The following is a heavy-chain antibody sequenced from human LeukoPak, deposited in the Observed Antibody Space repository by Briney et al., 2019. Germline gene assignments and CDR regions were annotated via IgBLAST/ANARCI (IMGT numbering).Heavy chain of an antibody. D-gene: IGHD3-3*01. CDR1: GYTFTSYH. Sequence: ASVKVSCKASGYTFTSYHINWVRQATGQGLEWVGWMNPNNSDIGYAQKFQGRVTITADESTSTAYMELSSLRSEDTAVYYCARDSASDDFWSGYYDYWGQGTLVTVSS. V-gene: IGHV1-8*01. CDR2: MNPNNSDI. J-gene: IGHJ4*02. CDR3: ARDSASDDFWSGYYDY.